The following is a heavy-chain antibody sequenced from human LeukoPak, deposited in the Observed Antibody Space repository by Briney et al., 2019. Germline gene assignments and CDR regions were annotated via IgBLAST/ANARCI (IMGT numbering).Heavy chain of an antibody. D-gene: IGHD3-9*01. CDR2: ISYDGSNK. Sequence: GGSLRLSCAASGFTFSSYGMHWVRQAPGKGLEWVAVISYDGSNKYYADSVKGRFTISRDNSKNTLYLQMNSLRAEDTAVYYCAKGDITGGSPNLTGYDYRGQGTLVTVSS. V-gene: IGHV3-30*18. J-gene: IGHJ4*02. CDR1: GFTFSSYG. CDR3: AKGDITGGSPNLTGYDY.